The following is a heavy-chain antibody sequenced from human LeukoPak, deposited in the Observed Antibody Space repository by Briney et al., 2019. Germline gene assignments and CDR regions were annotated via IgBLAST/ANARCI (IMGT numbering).Heavy chain of an antibody. D-gene: IGHD3-10*01. CDR3: ARVKRVWFGESSYYFDY. CDR2: ISAYNGNT. V-gene: IGHV1-18*04. Sequence: ASVKVSCKASGYTFTGYYMHWVRQAPGQGLEWMGWISAYNGNTNYAQKLQGRVTMTTDTSTSTAYMELRSLRSDDTAVYYCARVKRVWFGESSYYFDYWGQGTLVTVSS. J-gene: IGHJ4*02. CDR1: GYTFTGYY.